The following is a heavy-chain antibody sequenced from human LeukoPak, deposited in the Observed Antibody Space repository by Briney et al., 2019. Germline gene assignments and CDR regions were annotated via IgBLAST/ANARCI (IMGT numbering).Heavy chain of an antibody. D-gene: IGHD3-22*01. CDR3: ARGDDSSGYFYSYFDY. CDR2: ISGSGGST. J-gene: IGHJ4*02. CDR1: GFPFSIYA. V-gene: IGHV3-23*01. Sequence: GGSLRLSCAASGFPFSIYAMSWVRQAPGKGLEWVSAISGSGGSTYYADSVKGRFTISRDNSKNTLDLQMNSLRTEDTAMYYCARGDDSSGYFYSYFDYWGQGTLVTVSS.